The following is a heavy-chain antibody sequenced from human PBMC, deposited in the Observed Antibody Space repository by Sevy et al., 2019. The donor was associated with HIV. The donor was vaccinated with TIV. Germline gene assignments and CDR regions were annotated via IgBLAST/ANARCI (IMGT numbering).Heavy chain of an antibody. CDR3: AKLPNILTGYYSYDY. CDR2: IRDDGSNK. J-gene: IGHJ4*02. D-gene: IGHD3-9*01. CDR1: GFTFSSYG. Sequence: GGSLRLSCAASGFTFSSYGMHWVRQAPGKGLEWVAFIRDDGSNKYYADSVKGRFTISRDNSKNTLYLQMNSLRAEDTAVYYCAKLPNILTGYYSYDYWGQGTLVTVSS. V-gene: IGHV3-30*02.